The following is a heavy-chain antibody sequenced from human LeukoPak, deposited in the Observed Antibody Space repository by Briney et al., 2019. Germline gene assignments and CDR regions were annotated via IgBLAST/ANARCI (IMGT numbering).Heavy chain of an antibody. CDR1: GFTFSNYW. J-gene: IGHJ4*02. CDR3: GREILEPGKTLTY. D-gene: IGHD1-14*01. V-gene: IGHV3-74*01. Sequence: GGSLRLSCAASGFTFSNYWMHWVRQTPGKGLVWVSRINNDGTFTTYADSVKGRFTISRDNAKNTLYLQMNSLRAEDTAVYYCGREILEPGKTLTYWGQGSLITVSS. CDR2: INNDGTFT.